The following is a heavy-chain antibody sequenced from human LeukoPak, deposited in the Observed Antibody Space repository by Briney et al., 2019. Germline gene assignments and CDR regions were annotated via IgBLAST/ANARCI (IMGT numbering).Heavy chain of an antibody. CDR2: INHSGST. CDR3: AREGVENQYYYDSSGYYRASFDY. D-gene: IGHD3-22*01. V-gene: IGHV4-34*01. J-gene: IGHJ4*02. CDR1: GGSFSGYY. Sequence: PSETLSLTCAVYGGSFSGYYWSWIRQPPGKGLEWIGEINHSGSTNYNPSLKSRVTISVDTSKDQFSLKLSSVTAADTAVYYCAREGVENQYYYDSSGYYRASFDYWGQGTLVTVSS.